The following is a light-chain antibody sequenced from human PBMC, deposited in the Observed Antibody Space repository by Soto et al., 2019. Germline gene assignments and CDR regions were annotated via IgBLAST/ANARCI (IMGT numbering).Light chain of an antibody. CDR2: RAS. CDR1: QTISRW. CDR3: QQYNDVYT. J-gene: IGKJ2*01. V-gene: IGKV1-5*03. Sequence: DIQLTQSPSTLSASVGDSVTITCRASQTISRWLAWYQQKPGKAPKLLISRASSLETGVPLRFSGSGSGTEFTLTISSLQPDDFATYYCQQYNDVYTFGQGTKLEIK.